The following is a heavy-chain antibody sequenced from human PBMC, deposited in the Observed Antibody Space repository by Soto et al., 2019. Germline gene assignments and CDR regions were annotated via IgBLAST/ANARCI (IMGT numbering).Heavy chain of an antibody. CDR1: GFTFSSYG. V-gene: IGHV3-30*18. Sequence: QVQLVESGGGVVQPGRSLRLSCAASGFTFSSYGMHWVRQDPGEGLEWVAVISYDGSNKYYADSVKGRFTISRDNSKNTLYLQMNSLRAEDTAVYYCAKEWVYDSSGWSFDYWGQGTLVTVSS. J-gene: IGHJ4*02. D-gene: IGHD3-22*01. CDR2: ISYDGSNK. CDR3: AKEWVYDSSGWSFDY.